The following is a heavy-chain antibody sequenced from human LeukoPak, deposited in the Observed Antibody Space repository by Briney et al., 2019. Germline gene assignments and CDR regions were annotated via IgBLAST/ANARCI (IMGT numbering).Heavy chain of an antibody. CDR3: AKGGKWDVTPFDY. CDR1: GFTFSSSV. Sequence: GGSLRLSCAASGFTFSSSVMSWVRQAPGKGLEWVSDIGGSRGTTNYADSVKGRFTISRDNAKNTLYLQMNSLRAEDTAVYYCAKGGKWDVTPFDYWGQGTLVTVSS. CDR2: IGGSRGTT. J-gene: IGHJ4*02. D-gene: IGHD1-26*01. V-gene: IGHV3-23*01.